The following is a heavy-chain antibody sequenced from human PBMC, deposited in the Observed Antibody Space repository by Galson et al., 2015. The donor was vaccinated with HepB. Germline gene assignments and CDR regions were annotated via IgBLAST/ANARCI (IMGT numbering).Heavy chain of an antibody. D-gene: IGHD3-3*01. J-gene: IGHJ5*02. V-gene: IGHV3-7*03. CDR1: QLVLGDSW. CDR2: INQDGSEK. Sequence: SLRLSCADSQLVLGDSWMSWVRQAPGKGLEWVACINQDGSEKNYVDSVKGRFTISRDNARNSLFLQMNTLRVEDTAVYYCARDARHRPILFDPWGQGTLVTVSS. CDR3: ARDARHRPILFDP.